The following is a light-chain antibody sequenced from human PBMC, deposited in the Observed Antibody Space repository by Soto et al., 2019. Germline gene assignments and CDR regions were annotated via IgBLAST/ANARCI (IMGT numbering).Light chain of an antibody. Sequence: EIVLTQSPGTLSLSPVERATLSCRASQSVSSSYLAWYQQKPGQASRLLVNGVFSRATGITDRFSGSGSGTDFTLTIRRLQPEDFAVYYCQHSGRLLRTCGRGTKVEVK. V-gene: IGKV3-20*01. CDR3: QHSGRLLRT. CDR2: GVF. CDR1: QSVSSSY. J-gene: IGKJ1*01.